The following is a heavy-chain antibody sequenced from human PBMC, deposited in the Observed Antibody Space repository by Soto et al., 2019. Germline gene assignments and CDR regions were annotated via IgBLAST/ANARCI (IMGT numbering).Heavy chain of an antibody. CDR2: IYHSGST. Sequence: QVQLQESGPGLVTPSGTLSLTCAVSGDSISSSNWWSWVRQPPGRGLEWIGEIYHSGSTNYNPSLKSRVTISVDKSKNQFSLELTSVTAADTAVYYCARLLWFGEYRLDPWGQGTLVTVSS. V-gene: IGHV4-4*02. CDR1: GDSISSSNW. CDR3: ARLLWFGEYRLDP. D-gene: IGHD3-10*01. J-gene: IGHJ5*02.